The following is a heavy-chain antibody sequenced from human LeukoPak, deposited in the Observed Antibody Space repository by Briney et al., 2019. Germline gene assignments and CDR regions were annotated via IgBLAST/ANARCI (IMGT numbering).Heavy chain of an antibody. Sequence: PSETLSLTCTVSGGSISSSSYYWGWIRQPPGKGLEWIGSIYYSGSTYYNPSLKSRVTISVDTSKNQFSLKLSSVTAADTAVYYCARHVTSSGWYASKPFPADLDYWGQGTLVTVSS. J-gene: IGHJ4*02. D-gene: IGHD6-19*01. CDR3: ARHVTSSGWYASKPFPADLDY. CDR1: GGSISSSSYY. V-gene: IGHV4-39*01. CDR2: IYYSGST.